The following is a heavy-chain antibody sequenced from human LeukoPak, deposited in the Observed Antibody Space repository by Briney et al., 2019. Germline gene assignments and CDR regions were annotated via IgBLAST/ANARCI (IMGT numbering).Heavy chain of an antibody. D-gene: IGHD5-18*01. V-gene: IGHV1-18*01. CDR2: ISAYNGNT. CDR3: ARQVDTAMALPDY. Sequence: ASVKVSCTASGYTFTSYGISWVRQAPGQGLEWMGWISAYNGNTNYAQKLQGRVTITTDTSTTTAYMELRNLRSDDTAIYYCARQVDTAMALPDYWGQGTLVTVSS. CDR1: GYTFTSYG. J-gene: IGHJ4*02.